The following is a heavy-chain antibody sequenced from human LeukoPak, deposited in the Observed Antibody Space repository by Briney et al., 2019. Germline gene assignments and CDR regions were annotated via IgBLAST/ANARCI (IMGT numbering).Heavy chain of an antibody. J-gene: IGHJ5*02. D-gene: IGHD3-22*01. V-gene: IGHV1-18*01. Sequence: ASVKVSCKASGYTFNTYGISWVRQAPGQGLEWMGWISTYNVNTNYAQKLQSRVTMTTDTSTSTAYMELRSLRSDDTAVYYCARLDYGGYFCDHWGQGTLVTVSS. CDR1: GYTFNTYG. CDR3: ARLDYGGYFCDH. CDR2: ISTYNVNT.